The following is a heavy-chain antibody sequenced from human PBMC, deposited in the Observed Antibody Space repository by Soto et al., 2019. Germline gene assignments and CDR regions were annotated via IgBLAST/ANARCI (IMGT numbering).Heavy chain of an antibody. CDR2: ISAYNGNT. V-gene: IGHV1-18*01. Sequence: QVQLVQSGAEVKKPGASVKVSCKASGYTFTSYGISWVRQAPGQGLEWMGWISAYNGNTNYAQKVQGRVTMTTDTATSTAYMELRSLRSDDTAVYYCARVGEIEMSTTFFDYWGQGTLVTVSS. CDR3: ARVGEIEMSTTFFDY. CDR1: GYTFTSYG. J-gene: IGHJ4*02. D-gene: IGHD1-1*01.